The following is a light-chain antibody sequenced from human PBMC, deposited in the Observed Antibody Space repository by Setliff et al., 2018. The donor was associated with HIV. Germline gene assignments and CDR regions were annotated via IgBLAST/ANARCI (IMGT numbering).Light chain of an antibody. J-gene: IGLJ1*01. CDR1: SSDVGTYNL. Sequence: QSVLTQPASVSGSPGQSITISCTGTSSDVGTYNLVSWYQQHPGKAPKLMIYEVSKRPSGVSNRFSGSKSGNTASLTISGLQAEDEADYYCGSYAGSYVFGTGTKVTVL. CDR3: GSYAGSYV. V-gene: IGLV2-23*02. CDR2: EVS.